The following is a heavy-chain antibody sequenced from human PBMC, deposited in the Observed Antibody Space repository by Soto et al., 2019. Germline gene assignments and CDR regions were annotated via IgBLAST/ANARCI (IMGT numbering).Heavy chain of an antibody. V-gene: IGHV4-4*02. Sequence: SETLSLTCAVYGGSISSNKWWSWVRQPPGKGLEWIGYIYYSGSTYYNPSLKSRVTISVDTSKNQFSLKLSSVTAADTAVYYCARGNYYYDSSGYYYDYSGNNWFDPWGQGTLVTVSS. CDR3: ARGNYYYDSSGYYYDYSGNNWFDP. D-gene: IGHD3-22*01. CDR2: IYYSGST. J-gene: IGHJ5*02. CDR1: GGSISSNKW.